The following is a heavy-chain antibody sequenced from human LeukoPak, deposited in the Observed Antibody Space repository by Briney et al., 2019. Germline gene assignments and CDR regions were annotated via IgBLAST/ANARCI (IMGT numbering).Heavy chain of an antibody. CDR1: GGSFSGYY. Sequence: SETLSLTCAVYGGSFSGYYWSWIRQPPGKGLEWIGEINHSGSTNYNPSLKSRVTISVDTSKNQFPLKLSSVTAADTAVYYCARGQTYYYDSSGYYYGYWGQGTLVTVSS. CDR2: INHSGST. J-gene: IGHJ4*02. CDR3: ARGQTYYYDSSGYYYGY. V-gene: IGHV4-34*01. D-gene: IGHD3-22*01.